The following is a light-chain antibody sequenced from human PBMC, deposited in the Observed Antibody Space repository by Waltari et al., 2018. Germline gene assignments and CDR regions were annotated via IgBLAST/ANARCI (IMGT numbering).Light chain of an antibody. J-gene: IGLJ1*01. CDR1: DSDVGAYDF. Sequence: SVSGSPGQSITISCSGTDSDVGAYDFVSWYQQHPGKAPHLIIYEVSNRPSGISNRFSASKSGNTASMTISGLQAEDEADYYCSSYTTSSAPGVFGTGTRVTVL. CDR2: EVS. V-gene: IGLV2-14*01. CDR3: SSYTTSSAPGV.